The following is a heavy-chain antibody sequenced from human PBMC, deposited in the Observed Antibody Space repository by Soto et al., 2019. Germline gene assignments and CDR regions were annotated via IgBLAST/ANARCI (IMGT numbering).Heavy chain of an antibody. J-gene: IGHJ6*02. D-gene: IGHD1-1*01. Sequence: GGSLRLSCAASGFTFSSYSMNWVRQAPGKGLEWVSYISSSSTIYYADSVKGRFTISRDNAKNSLYLQMNSLRDEDTAVYYCARGPSQLSYYYYGMDVWGQGTMVTVSS. CDR1: GFTFSSYS. CDR2: ISSSSTI. CDR3: ARGPSQLSYYYYGMDV. V-gene: IGHV3-48*02.